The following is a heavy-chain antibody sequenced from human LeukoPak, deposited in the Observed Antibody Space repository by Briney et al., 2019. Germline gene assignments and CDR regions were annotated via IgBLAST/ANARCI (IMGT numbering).Heavy chain of an antibody. Sequence: GGSLRLSCAASGFTFSSYAMGWVRQAPGKGLEWVAAISGSGGSTYYADSVKGRFTISRDNSKNTLYLQLNSLRAEDTAVYYCANLGREGNWFDPWGQGTLVTVSS. CDR2: ISGSGGST. D-gene: IGHD3-10*01. CDR1: GFTFSSYA. J-gene: IGHJ5*02. V-gene: IGHV3-23*01. CDR3: ANLGREGNWFDP.